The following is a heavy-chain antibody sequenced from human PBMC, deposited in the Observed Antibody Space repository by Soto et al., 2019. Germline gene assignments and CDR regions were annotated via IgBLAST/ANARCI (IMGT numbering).Heavy chain of an antibody. J-gene: IGHJ4*02. CDR2: ISGSGGST. CDR1: GFTFSSYA. CDR3: AKSPLRITMIVVVVFDY. V-gene: IGHV3-23*01. Sequence: VGSLRLSCASSGFTFSSYAMSWVRQAPGKGLEWVSAISGSGGSTYYADSVKGRFTIPRDNSKNTLYLQMNSLRAEDTAVYFCAKSPLRITMIVVVVFDYWGQGTLVTVSS. D-gene: IGHD3-22*01.